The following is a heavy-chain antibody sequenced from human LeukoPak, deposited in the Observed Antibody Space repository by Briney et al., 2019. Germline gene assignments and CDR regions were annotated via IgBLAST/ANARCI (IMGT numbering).Heavy chain of an antibody. Sequence: PGGSLRLSCAASGFTFSSYWMHWVRQAPGKGLEWVSAISGSGGSTYYADSVKGRVTISRDNSKNTLYLQMNSLRAEDTAVYYCAKGGGVLWFGEPYYFDYWGQGTLVTVSS. CDR1: GFTFSSYW. V-gene: IGHV3-23*01. D-gene: IGHD3-10*01. J-gene: IGHJ4*02. CDR3: AKGGGVLWFGEPYYFDY. CDR2: ISGSGGST.